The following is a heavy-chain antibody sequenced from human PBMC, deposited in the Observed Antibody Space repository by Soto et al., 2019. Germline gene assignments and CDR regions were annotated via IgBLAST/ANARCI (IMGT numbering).Heavy chain of an antibody. CDR3: ARDPGYDFWSGYYYYYYYMDV. V-gene: IGHV3-7*01. CDR1: GFTFSSYW. CDR2: IKQDGSEK. J-gene: IGHJ6*03. D-gene: IGHD3-3*01. Sequence: HPGGSLRLSCAASGFTFSSYWMSWVRQAPGKGLEWVANIKQDGSEKYYVDSVKGRFTISRDNAKNSLYLQMNSLRAEDTAVYYCARDPGYDFWSGYYYYYYYMDVWGKGTTVTVSS.